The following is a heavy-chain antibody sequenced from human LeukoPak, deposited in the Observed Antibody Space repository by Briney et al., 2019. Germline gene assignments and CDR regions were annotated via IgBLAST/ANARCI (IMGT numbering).Heavy chain of an antibody. D-gene: IGHD4-17*01. Sequence: SETLSLTCTVSGGSISSYYWSWIRQPPGKGLEWIGYIYYSGSTNYNPSLKSRVTISVDTSKNQFSLKLSSVTAADTAVYYCARVAADYGFDYWGQGALVAVSS. J-gene: IGHJ4*02. CDR1: GGSISSYY. CDR3: ARVAADYGFDY. CDR2: IYYSGST. V-gene: IGHV4-59*01.